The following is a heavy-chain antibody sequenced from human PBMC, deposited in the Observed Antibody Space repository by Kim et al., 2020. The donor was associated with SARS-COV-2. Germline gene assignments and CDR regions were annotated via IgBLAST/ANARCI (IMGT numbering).Heavy chain of an antibody. CDR1: GFTFKTYA. J-gene: IGHJ4*02. Sequence: GGSLRLSGAAFGFTFKTYARSWVRRAPGRGLEGVSSISGRGAGTYYEDSVRGRFTISRDNSENRRYLQRNSLRAEETAIYYCGKGGSDKKAEAVNYWGKG. V-gene: IGHV3-23*01. CDR3: GKGGSDKKAEAVNY. D-gene: IGHD6-13*01. CDR2: ISGRGAGT.